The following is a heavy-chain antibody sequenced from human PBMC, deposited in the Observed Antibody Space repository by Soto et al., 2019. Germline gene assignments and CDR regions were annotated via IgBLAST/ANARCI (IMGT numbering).Heavy chain of an antibody. Sequence: PGGSLRLSCAASGFTFSSYAMSWVRQAPGKGLEWVSAISGSGGSTYYADSVKGRFTISRDNSKNTLYLQMNSLRAEDTAVYYCAKDVYGAEYDILTRPGGFDYWGQGTLVTVSS. J-gene: IGHJ4*02. CDR1: GFTFSSYA. CDR3: AKDVYGAEYDILTRPGGFDY. CDR2: ISGSGGST. V-gene: IGHV3-23*01. D-gene: IGHD3-9*01.